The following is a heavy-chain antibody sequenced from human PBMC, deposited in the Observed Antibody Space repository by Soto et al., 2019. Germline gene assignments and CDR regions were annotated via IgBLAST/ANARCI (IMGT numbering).Heavy chain of an antibody. CDR1: GYTLTELS. CDR3: AIDRGYCSGGSCRPPDYFDY. V-gene: IGHV1-24*01. CDR2: FDPEDGET. Sequence: ASVKVSCKVSGYTLTELSMHWVRQAPGKGLEWMGGFDPEDGETIYAQKFQGRVTMTEDTSTDTAYMELSSLRSEDKAVYYCAIDRGYCSGGSCRPPDYFDYWGQGTLVTVSS. D-gene: IGHD2-15*01. J-gene: IGHJ4*02.